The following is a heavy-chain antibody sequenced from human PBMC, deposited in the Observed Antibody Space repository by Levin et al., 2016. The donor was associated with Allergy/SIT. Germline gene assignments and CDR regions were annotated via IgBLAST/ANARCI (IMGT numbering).Heavy chain of an antibody. CDR3: ARQGPGSVAEYYFDY. CDR2: IYYSGST. Sequence: WIRQPPGKGLEWIGSIYYSGSTYYNPSLKSRVTISVDTSKNQFSLKLSSVTAADTAVYYCARQGPGSVAEYYFDYWGQGTLVTVSS. D-gene: IGHD6-13*01. V-gene: IGHV4-39*01. J-gene: IGHJ4*02.